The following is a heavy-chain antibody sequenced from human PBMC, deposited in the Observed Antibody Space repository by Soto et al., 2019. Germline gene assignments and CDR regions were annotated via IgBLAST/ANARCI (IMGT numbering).Heavy chain of an antibody. CDR3: ARDKITGLFDY. CDR2: IYYNGNT. V-gene: IGHV4-31*03. Sequence: PSEALSLTCTVSGGSISSGCYYWSWIRQHPGKGLEWIGYIYYNGNTYYNPSLKSRVTISLDTSKNQFSLKLTSVTAADTAVYYCARDKITGLFDYWGQGTLVTVSS. D-gene: IGHD2-8*02. CDR1: GGSISSGCYY. J-gene: IGHJ4*02.